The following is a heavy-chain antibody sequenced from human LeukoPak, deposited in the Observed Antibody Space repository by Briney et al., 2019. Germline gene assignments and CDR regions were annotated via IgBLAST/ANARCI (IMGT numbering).Heavy chain of an antibody. CDR2: ISDRGNT. CDR3: ARDASIGLDV. Sequence: GGSLRLSCAASGFSFGGSTISWVRQAPGKGLQWVSSISDRGNTYYAESLKGRITVSRDNAKNSLFLQMNSLRADDTAVYYCARDASIGLDVWGHGTTVTVSS. V-gene: IGHV3-21*01. D-gene: IGHD3-9*01. J-gene: IGHJ6*02. CDR1: GFSFGGST.